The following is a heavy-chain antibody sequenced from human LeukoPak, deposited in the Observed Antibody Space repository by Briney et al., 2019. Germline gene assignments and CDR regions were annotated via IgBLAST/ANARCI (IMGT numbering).Heavy chain of an antibody. J-gene: IGHJ6*03. D-gene: IGHD5/OR15-5a*01. V-gene: IGHV3-30*02. CDR2: IRYDGSNK. CDR1: GFTFSSYG. Sequence: PGGSLRLSCAASGFTFSSYGMHWVRQAPGKGLEWVAFIRYDGSNKYYADSVKGRFTISRDNSKNTLYLQMNSLRAEDTAVYYCAKIKAGVSSYYYYYMDVWAKGPRSPSP. CDR3: AKIKAGVSSYYYYYMDV.